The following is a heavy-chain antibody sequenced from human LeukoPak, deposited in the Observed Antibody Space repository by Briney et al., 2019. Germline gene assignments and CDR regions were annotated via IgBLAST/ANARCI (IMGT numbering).Heavy chain of an antibody. Sequence: SETLSLTCAVYGGSFSGYYWSWIRQPPGKGLEWIGEINHSGSTNYNPSLKSRVTISVDTSKNQFSLKLSSVTAADTAVYYCARARDAFDIWGPGTMVTVSS. CDR2: INHSGST. CDR1: GGSFSGYY. V-gene: IGHV4-34*01. J-gene: IGHJ3*02. CDR3: ARARDAFDI.